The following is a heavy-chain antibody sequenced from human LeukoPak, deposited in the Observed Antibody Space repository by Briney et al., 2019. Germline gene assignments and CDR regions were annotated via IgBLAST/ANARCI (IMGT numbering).Heavy chain of an antibody. CDR2: ISGSSSYI. V-gene: IGHV3-21*01. D-gene: IGHD6-19*01. CDR1: GFTFSNYG. Sequence: PGGSLRLSCAASGFTFSNYGMSWVRQAPGKGLEWVSTISGSSSYIYYADSVKGRFTISRDNAKNSLYLQMNSLRAEDTAVYYCARGGQQWLVRDDYWGQGTLVTVSS. J-gene: IGHJ4*02. CDR3: ARGGQQWLVRDDY.